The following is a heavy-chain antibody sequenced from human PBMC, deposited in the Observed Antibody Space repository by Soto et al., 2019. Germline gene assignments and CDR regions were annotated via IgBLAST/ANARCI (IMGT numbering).Heavy chain of an antibody. V-gene: IGHV5-51*01. Sequence: PGESLKISCQTSGYTFTDYWIGWVRQMPGKGLEWMGLIYPGDSDTRNSPSFQGQVTFSVDTSLSTAFPQWSSLKASDTAMYYCAKRGGSPADPFDVWGPGTMVTVSS. J-gene: IGHJ3*01. CDR1: GYTFTDYW. CDR3: AKRGGSPADPFDV. CDR2: IYPGDSDT. D-gene: IGHD1-26*01.